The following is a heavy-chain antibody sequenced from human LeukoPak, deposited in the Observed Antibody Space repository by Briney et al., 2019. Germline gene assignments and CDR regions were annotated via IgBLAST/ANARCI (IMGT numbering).Heavy chain of an antibody. CDR2: ISYDGTNK. CDR1: GFTFSSYC. D-gene: IGHD1-1*01. V-gene: IGHV3-30*18. J-gene: IGHJ4*02. Sequence: PGGSLRLSCAASGFTFSSYCMHGVRQAPGKGLEWVAVISYDGTNKYYADSVKGRFTISRDNSKNTLYLQMNNLGAEDTAVYSCAKDATTLTLTCDSGGQGTLVTVSS. CDR3: AKDATTLTLTCDS.